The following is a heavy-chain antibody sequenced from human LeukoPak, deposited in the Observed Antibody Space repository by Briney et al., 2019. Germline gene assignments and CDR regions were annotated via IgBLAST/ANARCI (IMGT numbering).Heavy chain of an antibody. D-gene: IGHD2-2*01. J-gene: IGHJ4*02. CDR3: AREGCSSTSCPSPNYFDY. V-gene: IGHV3-21*01. CDR2: INGGRGEI. Sequence: GGSLRLSCKYSGSSFSNYSMNWVRQAPGKGLEWVSCINGGRGEIYYADSVKGRFTISRDNAKNSLYMEMNSLRVEDTAVYYCAREGCSSTSCPSPNYFDYWGQGTLVTVSS. CDR1: GSSFSNYS.